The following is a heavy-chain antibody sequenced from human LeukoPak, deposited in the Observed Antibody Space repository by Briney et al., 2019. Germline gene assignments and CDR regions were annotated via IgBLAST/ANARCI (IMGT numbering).Heavy chain of an antibody. V-gene: IGHV4-59*01. CDR3: ARLPRRGTGYYYYYMDV. J-gene: IGHJ6*03. D-gene: IGHD1-14*01. CDR2: IHYSGST. CDR1: GGSISTYY. Sequence: PSETLSLTCTVSGGSISTYYWSWIRQPPGKGLEWIGYIHYSGSTNYNPSLKSRVTISVDTSKNQFSLKLSSVTAADTAVYYCARLPRRGTGYYYYYMDVWGKGTTVTISS.